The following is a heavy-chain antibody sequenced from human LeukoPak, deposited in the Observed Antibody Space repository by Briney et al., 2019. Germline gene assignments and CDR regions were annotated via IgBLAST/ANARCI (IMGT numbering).Heavy chain of an antibody. Sequence: GGSLRLSCAASGFTFSRYDMSWVRQAPGKGLEWVSAISGSGGSTYYADSVKGRFTISRDNSKNTVYLQMNSLRAEDTAVYYCARVTLGDAFDIWGQGTMVTVSS. CDR2: ISGSGGST. V-gene: IGHV3-23*01. CDR3: ARVTLGDAFDI. J-gene: IGHJ3*02. CDR1: GFTFSRYD.